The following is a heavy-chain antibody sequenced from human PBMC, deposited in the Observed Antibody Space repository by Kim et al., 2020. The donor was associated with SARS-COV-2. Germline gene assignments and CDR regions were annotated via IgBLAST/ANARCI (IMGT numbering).Heavy chain of an antibody. CDR3: TRVGEQQLVPGWFDP. J-gene: IGHJ5*02. CDR1: GFTFGDYA. V-gene: IGHV3-49*03. Sequence: GGSLRLSCTASGFTFGDYAMSWFRQAPEKGLEWVGFIRSKAYGGTTEYAASVKGRFTISRDDSKSIAYLQMNSLKTEDTAVYYCTRVGEQQLVPGWFDPWGQGTLVTVSS. CDR2: IRSKAYGGTT. D-gene: IGHD6-13*01.